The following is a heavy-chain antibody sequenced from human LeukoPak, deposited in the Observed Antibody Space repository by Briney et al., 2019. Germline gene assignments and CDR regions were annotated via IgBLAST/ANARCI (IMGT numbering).Heavy chain of an antibody. Sequence: GGSLKLSCAASGLTRSDSAMHWVRQSSGKGLEWVGGIRSKADRYARGYAVSIKDRFTTSRDDSKNTRYLEMASLKSEDTAVYYSTIPGIATALDYWGQGTLVTVSS. CDR1: GLTRSDSA. J-gene: IGHJ4*02. CDR3: TIPGIATALDY. CDR2: IRSKADRYAR. V-gene: IGHV3-73*01. D-gene: IGHD6-13*01.